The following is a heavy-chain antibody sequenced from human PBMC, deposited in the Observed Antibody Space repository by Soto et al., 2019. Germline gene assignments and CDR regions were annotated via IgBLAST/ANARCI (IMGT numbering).Heavy chain of an antibody. CDR2: IYNGGSP. D-gene: IGHD7-27*01. CDR1: GGSISTVNYW. J-gene: IGHJ4*02. V-gene: IGHV4-30-4*01. CDR3: ARGPSGDKVDS. Sequence: QVQLQESGPGLVKPSQTLSLTCTVSGGSISTVNYWWSWIRQSPDMGLEWIGHIYNGGSPYNNPSLECRVTMSVAPPNTQLSLTLLSVSAADTAVYSCARGPSGDKVDSWGQGTLVTVSS.